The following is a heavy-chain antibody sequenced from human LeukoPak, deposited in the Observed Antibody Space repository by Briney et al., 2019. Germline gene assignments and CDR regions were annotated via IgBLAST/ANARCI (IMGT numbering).Heavy chain of an antibody. J-gene: IGHJ4*02. CDR3: AKDPLNTLMVSPTFDY. D-gene: IGHD5-18*01. Sequence: GGSLRLSCVVSGFPFSSYAMSWVRPAPGTGLDWVSGISGSGDDTYYAASVKGRIIVSRDTSKNTLYLQMNSLRAEDTAVYYCAKDPLNTLMVSPTFDYWGQGTLVTVSS. V-gene: IGHV3-23*01. CDR1: GFPFSSYA. CDR2: ISGSGDDT.